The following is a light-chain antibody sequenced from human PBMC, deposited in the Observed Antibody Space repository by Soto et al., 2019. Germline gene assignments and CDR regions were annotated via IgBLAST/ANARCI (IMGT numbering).Light chain of an antibody. CDR1: QSVNSN. CDR2: DAS. Sequence: EIVMTQSPATLSLSPGETATLSCRASQSVNSNFAWYQQKPGQAPRLLISDASTRAAGVPARFSGSGSGTEFTLTISSLQSEDFAVYYCQQSNNWPKTFGQGTKVEIK. CDR3: QQSNNWPKT. V-gene: IGKV3-15*01. J-gene: IGKJ1*01.